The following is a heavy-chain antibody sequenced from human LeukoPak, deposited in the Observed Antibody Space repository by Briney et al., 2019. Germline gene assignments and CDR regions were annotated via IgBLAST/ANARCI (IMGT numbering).Heavy chain of an antibody. J-gene: IGHJ4*02. CDR1: GFTFSSCG. CDR2: IKQDGSEK. CDR3: ARGLDYSTNSDY. D-gene: IGHD4-11*01. Sequence: GGSLRLSCAASGFTFSSCGMSWVRQAPGKGLEWVANIKQDGSEKYYVDSVKGRFTISRDNAKNSLYLQMNSLRAEDTAVYYCARGLDYSTNSDYWGQGTLVTVSS. V-gene: IGHV3-7*04.